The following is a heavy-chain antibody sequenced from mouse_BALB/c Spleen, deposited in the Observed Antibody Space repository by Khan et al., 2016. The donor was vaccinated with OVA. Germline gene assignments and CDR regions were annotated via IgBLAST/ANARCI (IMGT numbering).Heavy chain of an antibody. CDR2: IAPGSGSA. D-gene: IGHD1-1*01. J-gene: IGHJ4*01. CDR3: ARSNYYGSSVYALDY. V-gene: IGHV1S41*01. CDR1: GYTFTSYW. Sequence: DLVKPGASVKLSCKASGYTFTSYWIHWIKQRPGQGLEWIGHIAPGSGSAYYNEMFKGKATLTVDTSSSTAYFQLNSLSSEDSAVYFCARSNYYGSSVYALDYWGQGTSVTVSS.